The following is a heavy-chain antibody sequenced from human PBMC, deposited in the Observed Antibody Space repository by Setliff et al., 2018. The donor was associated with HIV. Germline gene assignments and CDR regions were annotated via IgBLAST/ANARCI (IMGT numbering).Heavy chain of an antibody. J-gene: IGHJ5*02. V-gene: IGHV4-4*02. CDR3: VRNYEWALGT. CDR2: VCQRGGI. D-gene: IGHD3-3*01. Sequence: SETLSLTCAVSGDSINTPHCWSWVRQSLEKGLEWIGEVCQRGGINYNPFLWSRASISMDKPRNYYSLEMASMTAADTAVYFCVRNYEWALGTWGQGLLVTVSS. CDR1: GDSINTPHC.